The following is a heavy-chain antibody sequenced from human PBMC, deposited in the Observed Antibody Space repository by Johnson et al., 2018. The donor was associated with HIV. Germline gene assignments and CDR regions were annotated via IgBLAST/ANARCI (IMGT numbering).Heavy chain of an antibody. V-gene: IGHV3-11*04. CDR2: ISSSGSTI. J-gene: IGHJ3*01. CDR1: GFTFSDYY. CDR3: AKEQWFGELFSTFDV. D-gene: IGHD3-10*01. Sequence: QVQLVESGGGLVKPGGSLRLSCAASGFTFSDYYMTWIRQAPGKGLEWVSYISSSGSTIYYADSVKGRFTISRDNAKNSLYLQMNSLRVDDTAVYYCAKEQWFGELFSTFDVWGQGTMVTVSS.